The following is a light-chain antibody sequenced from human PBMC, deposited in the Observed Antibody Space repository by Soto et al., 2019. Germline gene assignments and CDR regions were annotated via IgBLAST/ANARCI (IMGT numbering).Light chain of an antibody. CDR2: EVS. J-gene: IGLJ2*01. CDR1: SSDVGGYNY. CDR3: RSYAGSNNLV. Sequence: QSALTQPPSASGSPGQSVTISCTGTSSDVGGYNYVSWYQQHPGKAPKLMIYEVSKRPSGVPDRFSGSKSGNTASLTVSGLEAEDEADYCCRSYAGSNNLVVGGGTKLPAL. V-gene: IGLV2-8*01.